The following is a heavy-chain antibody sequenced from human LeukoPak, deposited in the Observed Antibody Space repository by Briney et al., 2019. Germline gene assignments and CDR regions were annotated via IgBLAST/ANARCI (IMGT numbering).Heavy chain of an antibody. CDR3: ARVSYYYGSGIYYNPAYYFDF. J-gene: IGHJ4*02. V-gene: IGHV1-2*02. CDR1: GYTFTGYY. CDR2: INPNSGGK. D-gene: IGHD3-10*01. Sequence: ASVKVSCKASGYTFTGYYLHWVRQAPGQGLEWMGWINPNSGGKNYAHKLQGRVIMTRHTSIRTDYMALSRLRSDDTAGHYCARVSYYYGSGIYYNPAYYFDFCCQGPRAPVS.